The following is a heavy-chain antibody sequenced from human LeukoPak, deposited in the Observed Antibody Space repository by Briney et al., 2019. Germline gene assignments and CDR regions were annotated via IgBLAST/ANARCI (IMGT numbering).Heavy chain of an antibody. CDR2: ILPDGRDT. V-gene: IGHV1-2*02. J-gene: IGHJ4*02. CDR3: SGRYGPGPV. D-gene: IGHD3-10*01. CDR1: GYTFAAHH. Sequence: VASVKVSCKASGYTFAAHHIHWVRQAPGQGLEWMGWILPDGRDTKYSQKFQDRLTSTTDTSTNTAYMELSRLIPDDTAVYYCSGRYGPGPVWGQGTLISASP.